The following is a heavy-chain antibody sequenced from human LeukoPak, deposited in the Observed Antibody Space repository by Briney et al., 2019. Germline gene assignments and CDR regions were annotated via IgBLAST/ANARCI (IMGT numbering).Heavy chain of an antibody. CDR3: ARLTSSSGSNHIDF. D-gene: IGHD6-13*01. CDR1: GYTFITHY. Sequence: GASVKVSCKASGYTFITHYIYWVRQAPGQGLDWMGVIDPYGGTTIFARKFQGRLTVTRDTSTSTVYMEMRSLRSEDTAVYYCARLTSSSGSNHIDFWGQGTLVTVSS. J-gene: IGHJ4*02. V-gene: IGHV1-46*01. CDR2: IDPYGGTT.